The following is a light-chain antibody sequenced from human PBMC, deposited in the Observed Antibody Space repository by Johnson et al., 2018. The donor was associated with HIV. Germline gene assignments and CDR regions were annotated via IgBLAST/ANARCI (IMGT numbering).Light chain of an antibody. Sequence: QFVLTQPPSVSAAPGQKVTISCSGSSSNIGKNHVSWYQQFPGTAPKLLVYEDDKRPSDIPDRFSGSTSGAPATLGITGLQTGDEADYYCGIWDASLSPLYVFGSGTTITVL. CDR1: SSNIGKNH. V-gene: IGLV1-51*02. CDR2: EDD. CDR3: GIWDASLSPLYV. J-gene: IGLJ1*01.